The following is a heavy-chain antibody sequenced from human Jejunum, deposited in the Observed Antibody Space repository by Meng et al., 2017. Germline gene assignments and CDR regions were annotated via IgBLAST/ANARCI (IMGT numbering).Heavy chain of an antibody. CDR1: SDSISSVESV. V-gene: IGHV4-30-4*01. CDR3: ARGELLWDY. J-gene: IGHJ4*02. CDR2: MDYRGST. D-gene: IGHD2-2*01. Sequence: VQLKEPGPGPVQPSQPLSLTCTAPSDSISSVESVWSWIRQPPGKGLEWIGYMDYRGSTFYNPSLKSRVTISVDTSKNQFSLKLSSVTAADTAVYFCARGELLWDYWGQGTLVTVSS.